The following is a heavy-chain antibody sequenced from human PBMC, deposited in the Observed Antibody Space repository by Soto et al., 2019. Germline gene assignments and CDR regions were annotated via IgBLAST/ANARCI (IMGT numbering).Heavy chain of an antibody. V-gene: IGHV3-30-3*01. Sequence: QVQLVESGGGVVQPGRSLRLSCAASGFTFSSYAMHWVRQAPGKGLEWVAVISYDGSNKYYADSVKGRFTISRDNSKNTLYLQMNSLRAEDTAVYYCATPYSSCWKTYSFDYWGQGTLVTVSS. CDR1: GFTFSSYA. D-gene: IGHD6-19*01. J-gene: IGHJ4*02. CDR3: ATPYSSCWKTYSFDY. CDR2: ISYDGSNK.